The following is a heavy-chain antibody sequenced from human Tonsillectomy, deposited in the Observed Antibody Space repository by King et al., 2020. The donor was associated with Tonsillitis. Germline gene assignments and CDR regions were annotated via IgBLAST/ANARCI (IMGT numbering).Heavy chain of an antibody. CDR3: ARGLNLGYCSGGSCYPDAFDI. Sequence: VQLVQSGGGLVKPGGSLRLSCSASGFTFSSYRMNWVRQAPGKVLELVSYISNRSSYIYYAESVKVRFTISSDNAKISLYTQMNSLRAEDTAVYYCARGLNLGYCSGGSCYPDAFDIWGQGTMVTVSS. CDR1: GFTFSSYR. D-gene: IGHD2-15*01. V-gene: IGHV3-21*01. CDR2: ISNRSSYI. J-gene: IGHJ3*02.